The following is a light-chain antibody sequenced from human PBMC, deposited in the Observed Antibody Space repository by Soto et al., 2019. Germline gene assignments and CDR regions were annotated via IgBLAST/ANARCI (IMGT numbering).Light chain of an antibody. Sequence: QTVVTQEPSLSVSPGGTVTLTCGLGSGSVSSSYYPSWYQQTPGQAPRTIIYSTDTRSSGVPDRFSGSILENKAALTITGAQADDECDYYCVLYMGSGTWLFGGGTKLTVL. CDR1: SGSVSSSYY. V-gene: IGLV8-61*01. CDR2: STD. J-gene: IGLJ2*01. CDR3: VLYMGSGTWL.